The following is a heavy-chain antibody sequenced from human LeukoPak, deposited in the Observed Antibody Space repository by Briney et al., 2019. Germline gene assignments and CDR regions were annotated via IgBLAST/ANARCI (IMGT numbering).Heavy chain of an antibody. D-gene: IGHD1-26*01. Sequence: PGGSLRLSCAASGFSFSSYEMNWVRQAPGKRLKWVAIIWYDGSDKYYADSVKGRFTISRDNSKNTLYLQMNSLRAEDTAVYYCATATREGSDYCGQGTLVTVSS. CDR2: IWYDGSDK. CDR3: ATATREGSDY. J-gene: IGHJ4*02. V-gene: IGHV3-33*08. CDR1: GFSFSSYE.